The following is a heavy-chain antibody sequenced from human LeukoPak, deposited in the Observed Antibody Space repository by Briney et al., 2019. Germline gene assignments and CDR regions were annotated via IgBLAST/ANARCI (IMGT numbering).Heavy chain of an antibody. J-gene: IGHJ4*02. CDR3: ARRVHDYDFWSGYSNFDY. CDR1: GGSISSSSYY. D-gene: IGHD3-3*01. CDR2: IYYSGST. Sequence: PSETLSLTCTVSGGSISSSSYYWGWIRQPPGKGLEWIGSIYYSGSTYYNPSLKSRVTISVDTSKNQFSLKLSSVTAADTAVYYCARRVHDYDFWSGYSNFDYWGQGTLVTVSS. V-gene: IGHV4-39*01.